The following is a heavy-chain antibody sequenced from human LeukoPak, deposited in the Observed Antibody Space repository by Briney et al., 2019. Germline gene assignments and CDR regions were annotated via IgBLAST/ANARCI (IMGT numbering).Heavy chain of an antibody. Sequence: PSETLSLTCTVSGGSISSYYWSWIRQPPGKGLEWIGDIYYSGSTNYNPSLKSRVTISVDTSKNQFSLKLSSVTAADTAVYYCARQYCSGGSCSALGDWGQGTLVTVSS. CDR1: GGSISSYY. CDR3: ARQYCSGGSCSALGD. CDR2: IYYSGST. V-gene: IGHV4-59*08. J-gene: IGHJ4*02. D-gene: IGHD2-15*01.